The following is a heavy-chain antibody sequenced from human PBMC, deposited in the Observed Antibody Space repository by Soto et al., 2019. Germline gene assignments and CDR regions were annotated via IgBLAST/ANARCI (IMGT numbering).Heavy chain of an antibody. CDR3: ARDQDMAQFDY. D-gene: IGHD2-15*01. V-gene: IGHV1-18*01. J-gene: IGHJ4*02. Sequence: QVQLVQSGAEVKKPGASVKVSCKASGYTFTNYVISWVRQAPGQGLEWMGWINAYNGNTKYAQKLQGRVTMTTDTSTSTAYRELRSLRSDDTAVYYGARDQDMAQFDYWGQGTLVTVSS. CDR2: INAYNGNT. CDR1: GYTFTNYV.